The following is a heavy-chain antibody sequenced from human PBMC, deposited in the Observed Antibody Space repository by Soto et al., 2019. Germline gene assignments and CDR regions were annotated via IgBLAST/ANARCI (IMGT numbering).Heavy chain of an antibody. J-gene: IGHJ6*02. Sequence: QVQLQESGPGLVKPSETLSLTCTVSGGSISSYYWSWIRQPPGRGLEWFGYIYYSGSTNYNPSLKSRVTTSVDKSKNKFSLKLSSVTAADTAVEYCARDGLKGQRKFVAGGMDVWGQGTTVTVSS. D-gene: IGHD2-21*01. CDR3: ARDGLKGQRKFVAGGMDV. CDR1: GGSISSYY. V-gene: IGHV4-59*13. CDR2: IYYSGST.